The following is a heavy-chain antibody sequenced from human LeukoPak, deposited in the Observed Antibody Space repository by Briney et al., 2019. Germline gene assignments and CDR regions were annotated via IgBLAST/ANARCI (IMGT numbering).Heavy chain of an antibody. D-gene: IGHD6-13*01. CDR1: GFTFSSYG. CDR2: IRYDGSNK. CDR3: AKDSSPGPSIAAAGSFDY. V-gene: IGHV3-30*02. J-gene: IGHJ4*02. Sequence: GGSLRLSCAASGFTFSSYGMHWVRRAPGKGLEWVAFIRYDGSNKYYADSVKGRFTISRDNSKNTLYLQMNSLRAEDTAVYYCAKDSSPGPSIAAAGSFDYWGQGTLVTVSS.